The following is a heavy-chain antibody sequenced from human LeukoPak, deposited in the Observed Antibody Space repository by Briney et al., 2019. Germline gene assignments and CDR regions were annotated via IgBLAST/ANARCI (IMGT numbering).Heavy chain of an antibody. V-gene: IGHV4-31*03. J-gene: IGHJ4*02. Sequence: SETLSLTCTVSGGSISSGGYHWSWIRQHPGKGLEWIGYIYYSGSTYYNPSLKSRVTISVDTSKNQFSLKLSSVTAADTAVYYCARVRVDYGDYNFDYWGQGTLVTVSS. CDR1: GGSISSGGYH. D-gene: IGHD4-17*01. CDR3: ARVRVDYGDYNFDY. CDR2: IYYSGST.